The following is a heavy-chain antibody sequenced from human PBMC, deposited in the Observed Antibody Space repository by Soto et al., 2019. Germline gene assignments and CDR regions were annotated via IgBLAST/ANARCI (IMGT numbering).Heavy chain of an antibody. CDR2: IVVGSGNT. CDR3: AAPRAFYDYVWGSYRYPSHYGMDV. CDR1: GFTFTSSA. Sequence: SVKVSCKASGFTFTSSAVQWVRQARGQRLEWIGWIVVGSGNTNYAQKFQERVTITRDMSTSTAYMELSSLRSEDTAVYYCAAPRAFYDYVWGSYRYPSHYGMDVGGQ. V-gene: IGHV1-58*01. D-gene: IGHD3-16*02. J-gene: IGHJ6*02.